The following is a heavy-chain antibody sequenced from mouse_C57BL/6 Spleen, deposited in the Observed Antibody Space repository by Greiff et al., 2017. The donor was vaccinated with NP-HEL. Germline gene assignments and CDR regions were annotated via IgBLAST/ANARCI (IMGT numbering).Heavy chain of an antibody. V-gene: IGHV1-53*01. CDR2: INPSNGGT. J-gene: IGHJ4*01. CDR1: GYTFTSYW. Sequence: VQLQQPGTELVKPGASVKLSCKASGYTFTSYWMHWVKQRPGQGLEWIGNINPSNGGTNYNEKFKSKATLTVDKSSSTAYMPLSSLTSEDSAVYYCARGRGAYGSSYDAMDDWGQGTSVTVSS. D-gene: IGHD1-1*01. CDR3: ARGRGAYGSSYDAMDD.